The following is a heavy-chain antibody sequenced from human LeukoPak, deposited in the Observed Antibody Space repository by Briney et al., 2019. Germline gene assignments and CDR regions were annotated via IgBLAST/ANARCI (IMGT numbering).Heavy chain of an antibody. CDR1: GFTFSSYA. V-gene: IGHV3-23*01. CDR3: AKARGWLRINWFDP. Sequence: GASLRLSCAASGFTFSSYAMSWVRQAPGKGLEWVSAISGSGGSTYYADSVKGRSTISRDNSKNTLYLQMNSLRAEDTAVYYCAKARGWLRINWFDPWGQGTMVTVSS. J-gene: IGHJ5*02. D-gene: IGHD5-12*01. CDR2: ISGSGGST.